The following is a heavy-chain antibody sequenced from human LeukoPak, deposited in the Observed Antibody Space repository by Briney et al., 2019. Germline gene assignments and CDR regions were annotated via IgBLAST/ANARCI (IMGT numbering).Heavy chain of an antibody. J-gene: IGHJ3*02. CDR3: ARGVGATFHDAFDI. V-gene: IGHV3-48*01. CDR1: GFTLSSYS. CDR2: ISSSSSTI. D-gene: IGHD1-26*01. Sequence: GGSLRLSCAASGFTLSSYSMNWVRQAPGKGLEWVSYISSSSSTIYYADSVKGRFTISRDNAKNSLYLQMNSLRAEDTAVYYCARGVGATFHDAFDIWGQGTMVTVSS.